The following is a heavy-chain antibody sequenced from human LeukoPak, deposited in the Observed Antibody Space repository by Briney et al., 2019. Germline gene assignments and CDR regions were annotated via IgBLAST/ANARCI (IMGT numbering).Heavy chain of an antibody. CDR2: INHSGST. D-gene: IGHD2-15*01. V-gene: IGHV4-34*01. CDR1: GGSFSGYY. Sequence: SETLSLTCAVYGGSFSGYYWSWIRQPPGKGLEWIGEINHSGSTNYNPSLKSRVTISVDTSKNQFSLKLSPVTAADTAVYYCARGDCSGGGCYFVYWGRGTLVTVSS. J-gene: IGHJ4*02. CDR3: ARGDCSGGGCYFVY.